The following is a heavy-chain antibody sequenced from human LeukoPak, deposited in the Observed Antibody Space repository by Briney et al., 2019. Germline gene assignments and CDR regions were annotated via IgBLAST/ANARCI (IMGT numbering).Heavy chain of an antibody. CDR2: VYYSGST. D-gene: IGHD3-10*01. J-gene: IGHJ1*01. V-gene: IGHV4-59*01. CDR3: ARDRGYGSGSYYFQH. Sequence: KTSETLSLTCSVSDGSINSYYWNWIRRPPGKGLEWIGYVYYSGSTNYNPSLKSRVTISIDTSKNQFSLKLSSVTVADTAVYYCARDRGYGSGSYYFQHWGQGTLVTVSS. CDR1: DGSINSYY.